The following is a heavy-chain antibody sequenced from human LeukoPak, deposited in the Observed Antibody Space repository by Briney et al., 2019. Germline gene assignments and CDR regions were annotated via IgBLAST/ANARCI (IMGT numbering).Heavy chain of an antibody. CDR2: IYPGDSDT. V-gene: IGHV5-51*01. Sequence: GESLMISCRGSGYSFTSNWIGWVRQLPREGLEWMGIIYPGDSDTRYSPSFQGQVTISADKSISTAYLQWSSLKASDTAMYYCARRGGRYIDYWGQGTLVTVSS. D-gene: IGHD1-26*01. J-gene: IGHJ4*02. CDR1: GYSFTSNW. CDR3: ARRGGRYIDY.